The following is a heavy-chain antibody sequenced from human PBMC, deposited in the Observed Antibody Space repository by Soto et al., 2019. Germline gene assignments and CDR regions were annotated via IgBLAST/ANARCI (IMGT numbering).Heavy chain of an antibody. CDR3: ARDPYSGSYQSYYGMDV. J-gene: IGHJ6*02. Sequence: GGSLRLSCAASGFTFSSYAMHWVRQAPGKGLEWVAVISYDGSNKYYADSVKGRFTISRDNSKNTLYLQMNSLRAGDTAVYYCARDPYSGSYQSYYGMDVWGQGTTVTVSS. V-gene: IGHV3-30-3*01. CDR1: GFTFSSYA. D-gene: IGHD1-26*01. CDR2: ISYDGSNK.